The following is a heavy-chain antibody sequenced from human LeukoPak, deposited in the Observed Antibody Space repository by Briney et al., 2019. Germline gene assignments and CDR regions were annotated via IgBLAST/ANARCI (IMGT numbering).Heavy chain of an antibody. Sequence: PSETLSLTCTVSGGSISSSSYYWGWIRQPPGKGLEWIGSIYYSGSTYYNPSLKRRVTISVDTSKNQFSLKLSSVTAADTAVYYCARQAYGSGSTDAFDIWGQGTMVTVSS. CDR1: GGSISSSSYY. J-gene: IGHJ3*02. D-gene: IGHD3-10*01. CDR3: ARQAYGSGSTDAFDI. CDR2: IYYSGST. V-gene: IGHV4-39*01.